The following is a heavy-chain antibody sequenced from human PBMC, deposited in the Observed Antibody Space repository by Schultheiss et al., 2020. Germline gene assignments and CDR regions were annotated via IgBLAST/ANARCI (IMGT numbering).Heavy chain of an antibody. Sequence: WGSLRLPCAASGFTFSSYWMSWVRQGPEKGLEWVANINQDGSGKYYVDSVKGRFSISRDNAKNSLSLQMNSLKDEDTAVYYCAKTNWGTVDIWGQGTTVTVSS. CDR3: AKTNWGTVDI. CDR1: GFTFSSYW. D-gene: IGHD7-27*01. J-gene: IGHJ6*02. CDR2: INQDGSGK. V-gene: IGHV3-7*01.